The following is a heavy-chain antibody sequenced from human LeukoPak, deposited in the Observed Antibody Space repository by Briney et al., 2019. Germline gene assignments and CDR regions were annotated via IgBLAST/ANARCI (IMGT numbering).Heavy chain of an antibody. CDR3: ARDNVDPAIGYAFDI. V-gene: IGHV3-21*01. CDR2: ISSSSSYI. Sequence: KAGGSLRLSCAASGFTFRTYSVNWVRQAPGKGLEWVSSISSSSSYIYYADSVKGRFTISRDNAKNSLYLQINSLRAEDTAVYYCARDNVDPAIGYAFDIWGQGTMVTVSS. D-gene: IGHD5-18*01. J-gene: IGHJ3*02. CDR1: GFTFRTYS.